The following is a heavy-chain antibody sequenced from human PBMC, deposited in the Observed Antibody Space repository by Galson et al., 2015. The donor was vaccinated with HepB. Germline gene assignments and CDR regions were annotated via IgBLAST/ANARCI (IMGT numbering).Heavy chain of an antibody. J-gene: IGHJ6*02. CDR1: GYTFTSYA. V-gene: IGHV7-4-1*02. D-gene: IGHD4-23*01. CDR3: ARDSLSIYGGNWDYYYYYGMDV. Sequence: SVKVSCKASGYTFTSYAMNWVRQAPGQGLEWMGWINTNTGNPTYAQGFTGRFVFSLDTSVSTAYLQISSLKAEDTAVYYCARDSLSIYGGNWDYYYYYGMDVWGQGTTVTVSS. CDR2: INTNTGNP.